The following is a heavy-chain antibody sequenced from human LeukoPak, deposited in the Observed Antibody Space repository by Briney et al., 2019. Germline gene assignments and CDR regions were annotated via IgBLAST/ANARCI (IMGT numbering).Heavy chain of an antibody. CDR1: GGSISSSSYY. CDR2: IYYSGST. V-gene: IGHV4-39*01. D-gene: IGHD3-22*01. CDR3: ARGWGYESSGHYLAY. J-gene: IGHJ4*02. Sequence: SETLSLTCTVSGGSISSSSYYWGWIRQPPGKGLEWIGSIYYSGSTYYNPSLKSRVTISVDTSKNQFSLKLSSVTAADTAVYYCARGWGYESSGHYLAYWGQGNLVTVSS.